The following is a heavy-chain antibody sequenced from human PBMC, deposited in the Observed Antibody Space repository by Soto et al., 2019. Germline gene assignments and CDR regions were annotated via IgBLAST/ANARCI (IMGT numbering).Heavy chain of an antibody. CDR3: AKDREICTNGVCYRPPFDY. J-gene: IGHJ4*02. CDR1: GFTFSSYG. CDR2: ISYDGSNK. Sequence: GGSLRLSCAASGFTFSSYGMHWVRQAPGKGLEWVAVISYDGSNKYYADSVKGRFTISRDNSKNTLYLQMNSLRAEDTAVYYCAKDREICTNGVCYRPPFDYWGQGTLVTVSS. D-gene: IGHD2-8*01. V-gene: IGHV3-30*18.